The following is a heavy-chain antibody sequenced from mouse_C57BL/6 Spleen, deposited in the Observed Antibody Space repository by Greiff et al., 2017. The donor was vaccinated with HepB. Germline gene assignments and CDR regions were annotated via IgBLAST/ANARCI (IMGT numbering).Heavy chain of an antibody. CDR3: TPNYYYAMDY. CDR2: IDPENGDT. D-gene: IGHD2-1*01. Sequence: EVKLMESGAELVRPGASVKLSCTASGFNIKDDYMHWVKQRPEQGLEWIGWIDPENGDTEYASKFQGKATITADTSSNTAYLQLSSLTSEDTAVYYCTPNYYYAMDYWGQGTSVTVSS. V-gene: IGHV14-4*01. CDR1: GFNIKDDY. J-gene: IGHJ4*01.